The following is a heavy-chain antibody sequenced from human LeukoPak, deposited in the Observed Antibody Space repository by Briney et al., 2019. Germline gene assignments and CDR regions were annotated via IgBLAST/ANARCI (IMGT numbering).Heavy chain of an antibody. CDR3: ARAYDGSGNLDY. V-gene: IGHV3-23*01. J-gene: IGHJ4*02. Sequence: PGGSLRLSCAASGFTFSSYAMSWVRQAPGKGLQWVSAISGSGGNTYYADSVKGRFTISRDNSKNTLDLQMNSLRSDDTAVYYCARAYDGSGNLDYWGQGTLVTVSS. D-gene: IGHD3-22*01. CDR2: ISGSGGNT. CDR1: GFTFSSYA.